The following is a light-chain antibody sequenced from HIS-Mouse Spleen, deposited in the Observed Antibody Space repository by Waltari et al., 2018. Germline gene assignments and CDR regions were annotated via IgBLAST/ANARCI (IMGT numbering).Light chain of an antibody. CDR2: DVS. J-gene: IGLJ2*01. CDR1: SSHVGGYNY. CDR3: SSYTSSSTEV. Sequence: QSALTQPASVSGSPGQSTTISCTGTSSHVGGYNYVSWYQQHPGKAPKLMIYDVSNRPSGVSNRFSGSQSGNTASLTISGLQAEDEADYYCSSYTSSSTEVFGGGTKLTVL. V-gene: IGLV2-14*03.